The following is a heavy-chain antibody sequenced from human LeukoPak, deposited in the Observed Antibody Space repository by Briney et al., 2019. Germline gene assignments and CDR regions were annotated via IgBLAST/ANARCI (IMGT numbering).Heavy chain of an antibody. CDR3: ARPLNSYYYMDV. Sequence: PSETLSLTCTVSGGSINNGPYYWAWIRQPPGKGLEWIASVYYSGSTYFNPSLVSRVTISVDTSNNQLSLKLSSVTAADAAVYFCARPLNSYYYMDVWSKGTTATVSS. CDR2: VYYSGST. CDR1: GGSINNGPYY. J-gene: IGHJ6*03. V-gene: IGHV4-39*01.